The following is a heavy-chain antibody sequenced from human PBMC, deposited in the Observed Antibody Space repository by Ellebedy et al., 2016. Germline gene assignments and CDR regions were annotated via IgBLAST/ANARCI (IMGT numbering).Heavy chain of an antibody. J-gene: IGHJ3*02. D-gene: IGHD1-7*01. CDR2: FDPEDGET. CDR3: ASGTGDAFDI. CDR1: GYTLTELS. V-gene: IGHV1-24*01. Sequence: ASVKVSXXVSGYTLTELSMHWVRQAPGKGLEWMGGFDPEDGETIYAQKFQGRVTMTRDTSTSTVYMELSSLRSEDTAVYYCASGTGDAFDIWGQGTMVTVSS.